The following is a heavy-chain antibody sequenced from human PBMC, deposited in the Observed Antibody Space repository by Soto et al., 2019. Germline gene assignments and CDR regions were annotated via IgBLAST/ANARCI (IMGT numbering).Heavy chain of an antibody. CDR1: GYTFTSYD. D-gene: IGHD3-22*01. V-gene: IGHV1-24*01. J-gene: IGHJ4*02. CDR3: ATVTYYYDSSGYYYFDY. Sequence: ASVKVSCKASGYTFTSYDINWVRQAPGKGLEWMGGFDPEDGETIYAQKFQGRVTMTEDTSTDTAYMELSRLRSEDTAVYYCATVTYYYDSSGYYYFDYGGQGTLVTVSS. CDR2: FDPEDGET.